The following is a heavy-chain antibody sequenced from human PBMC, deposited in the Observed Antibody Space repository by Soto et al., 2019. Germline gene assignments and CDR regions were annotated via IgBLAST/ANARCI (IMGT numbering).Heavy chain of an antibody. CDR3: ARVYREYYDSSGYHYFDY. CDR1: GYSFTTYW. Sequence: GESLNISCKGSGYSFTTYWIGWVRQMPGKGLEWMGIIYPGDSDTRYSPSFQGQVTISADKSITTAYLQWSSLKASDTAMYYCARVYREYYDSSGYHYFDYWGQGTLVTVS. D-gene: IGHD3-22*01. J-gene: IGHJ4*02. CDR2: IYPGDSDT. V-gene: IGHV5-51*01.